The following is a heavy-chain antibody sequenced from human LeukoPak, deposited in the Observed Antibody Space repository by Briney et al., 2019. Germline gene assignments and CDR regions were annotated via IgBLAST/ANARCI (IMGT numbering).Heavy chain of an antibody. Sequence: SETLSLTCAVYGGSFSGYYWSWIRQPPGKGLEWIGEINHSGSTNYNPSLKSRVTISVDTSKNQFSLKLSSVTAADTAVYYCARGTRASSGYSYGYLGIKSHNWFDPWGQGTLVTVSS. CDR1: GGSFSGYY. CDR3: ARGTRASSGYSYGYLGIKSHNWFDP. D-gene: IGHD5-18*01. CDR2: INHSGST. V-gene: IGHV4-34*01. J-gene: IGHJ5*02.